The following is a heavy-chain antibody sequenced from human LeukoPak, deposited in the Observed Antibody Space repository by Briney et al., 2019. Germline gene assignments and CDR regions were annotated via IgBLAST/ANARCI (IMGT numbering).Heavy chain of an antibody. D-gene: IGHD5-18*01. J-gene: IGHJ3*02. Sequence: KPSETLSLTCAVSGGSISSGGYSWSWIRQPPGKGLEWIGYIYHSGSTYYNPSLKSRVTISVDRSKNQFSLKLSSVTAADTAVYYCARGPRSQYSYQLWGAFDIWGQGTMVTVSS. CDR2: IYHSGST. CDR1: GGSISSGGYS. CDR3: ARGPRSQYSYQLWGAFDI. V-gene: IGHV4-30-2*01.